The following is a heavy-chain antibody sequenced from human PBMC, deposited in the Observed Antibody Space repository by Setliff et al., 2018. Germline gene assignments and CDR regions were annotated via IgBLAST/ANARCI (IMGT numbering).Heavy chain of an antibody. J-gene: IGHJ5*02. D-gene: IGHD6-6*01. Sequence: PSETLSLTCIVSGASITSDAYYWSWVRQHPGKGLEWIGYIYYSGSTYYNPSLESRVTISLDSSKNQFSLELHSVTAADTAVYYCARGRNRIAARRGNWFDPWGQGTLVTVSS. V-gene: IGHV4-31*03. CDR2: IYYSGST. CDR1: GASITSDAYY. CDR3: ARGRNRIAARRGNWFDP.